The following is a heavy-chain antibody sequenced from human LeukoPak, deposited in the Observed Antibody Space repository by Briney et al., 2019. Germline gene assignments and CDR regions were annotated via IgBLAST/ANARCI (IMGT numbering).Heavy chain of an antibody. D-gene: IGHD6-6*01. CDR3: ARDSEYSSSFGVY. J-gene: IGHJ4*02. Sequence: GGSLRLSCAASGFTFSSYWMSWVRQAPGKGLEWVSVIYSGGSTYYADSVKGRFTISRDNSKNTLYLQMNSLRAEDTAVYYCARDSEYSSSFGVYWGQGTLVTVSS. V-gene: IGHV3-66*01. CDR2: IYSGGST. CDR1: GFTFSSYW.